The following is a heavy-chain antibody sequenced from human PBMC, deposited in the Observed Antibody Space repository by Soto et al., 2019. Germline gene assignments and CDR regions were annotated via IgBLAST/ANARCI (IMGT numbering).Heavy chain of an antibody. CDR1: GGSISSYY. V-gene: IGHV4-59*08. J-gene: IGHJ4*02. CDR3: ARATTVTTPFDY. CDR2: IYYSGST. Sequence: SETLSLTCTVSGGSISSYYWSWIRQPPGKGLEWIGYIYYSGSTNYNPSLKSRVTISVDTSKNQFSLKLSSVTAADTAVYYCARATTVTTPFDYWGQGTLVTVSS. D-gene: IGHD4-17*01.